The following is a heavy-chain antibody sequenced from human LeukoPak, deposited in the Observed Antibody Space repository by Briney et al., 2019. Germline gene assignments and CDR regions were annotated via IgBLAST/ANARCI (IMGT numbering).Heavy chain of an antibody. CDR2: IIPIFGTA. J-gene: IGHJ6*02. Sequence: SVKVSCKASGGTFSSYAISWVRQAPGQGLEWMGGIIPIFGTANYAQKFQGRVTITADESTSTAYMELSSLRSEDTAVYYCARDRAPLARCCYGMDVWGQGTTVTVSS. D-gene: IGHD2-8*01. CDR1: GGTFSSYA. V-gene: IGHV1-69*13. CDR3: ARDRAPLARCCYGMDV.